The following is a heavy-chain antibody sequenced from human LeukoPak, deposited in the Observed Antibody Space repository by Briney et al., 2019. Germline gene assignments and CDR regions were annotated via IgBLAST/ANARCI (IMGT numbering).Heavy chain of an antibody. V-gene: IGHV3-9*03. J-gene: IGHJ4*02. Sequence: GRSLRLSCAASGFTFDDYAMHWVRHAPGKGLEWVSGISWNSGSIGYADSVKGRFTVSRDNAKNSLYLQMNSLRAEDMALYYCAKDGDYYDSSGYIDYWGQGTLVTVSS. CDR1: GFTFDDYA. D-gene: IGHD3-22*01. CDR2: ISWNSGSI. CDR3: AKDGDYYDSSGYIDY.